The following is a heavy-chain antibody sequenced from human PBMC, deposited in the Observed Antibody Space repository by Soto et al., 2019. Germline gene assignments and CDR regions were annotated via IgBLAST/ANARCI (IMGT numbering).Heavy chain of an antibody. V-gene: IGHV3-33*01. J-gene: IGHJ3*02. Sequence: QVQLLDSGGGMVQPGGSLRLTCAASGFTFTNYGMHWVRPAPGKGMEWVAVIWSKGINKYYAESVKGRFTFYRDNSKNTLSLQMSSLKDGDTAVYYCVRARAPFYAFDIWGQGTMVTVSS. CDR2: IWSKGINK. CDR1: GFTFTNYG. CDR3: VRARAPFYAFDI.